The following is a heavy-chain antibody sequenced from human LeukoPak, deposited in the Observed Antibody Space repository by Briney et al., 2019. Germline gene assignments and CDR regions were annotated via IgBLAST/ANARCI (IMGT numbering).Heavy chain of an antibody. CDR1: GYNFTSYA. CDR3: ARDLSKSMVVAARYYFDY. Sequence: ASVKVSCKASGYNFTSYAMHWVRQAAGQRLEWMGWINAGNGNTKYSQKFQGRVTITRDTSASTAYMELSSLRSEDTAVYYCARDLSKSMVVAARYYFDYWGQGTLVTVSS. CDR2: INAGNGNT. J-gene: IGHJ4*02. D-gene: IGHD2-15*01. V-gene: IGHV1-3*01.